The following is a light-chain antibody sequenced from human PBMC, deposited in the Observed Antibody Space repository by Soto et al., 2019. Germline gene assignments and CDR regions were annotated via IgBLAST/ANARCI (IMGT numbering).Light chain of an antibody. Sequence: QSLLTQPPSVSGAPGQRFTISCTGSISNIGAGHDVHWYQHLPGTAPKLLIYGNGDRPSGIPDRFSGSKSGTSASLAITGLQAEDEADYYCQPYDTSLSGSEVFGTGTKVTVL. CDR3: QPYDTSLSGSEV. CDR1: ISNIGAGHD. CDR2: GNG. J-gene: IGLJ1*01. V-gene: IGLV1-40*01.